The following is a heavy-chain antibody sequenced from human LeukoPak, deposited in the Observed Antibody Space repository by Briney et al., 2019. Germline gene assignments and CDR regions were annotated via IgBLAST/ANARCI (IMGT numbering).Heavy chain of an antibody. CDR2: MYQDGSEK. Sequence: GGSLRLSCAASGFIFSTYWVTWVRQAPGKGREWVANMYQDGSEKYYVDSVKGRFTISRDNAKNSLYLQMNSLRAEDTAVYYCARDYNDFWSGYQAVDYWGQGTLVTVSS. CDR3: ARDYNDFWSGYQAVDY. CDR1: GFIFSTYW. J-gene: IGHJ4*02. D-gene: IGHD3-3*01. V-gene: IGHV3-7*01.